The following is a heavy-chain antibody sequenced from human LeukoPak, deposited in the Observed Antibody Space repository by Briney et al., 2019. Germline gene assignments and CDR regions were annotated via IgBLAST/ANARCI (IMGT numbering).Heavy chain of an antibody. J-gene: IGHJ6*03. D-gene: IGHD3-3*01. V-gene: IGHV4-59*01. CDR3: AGTPGHDFWSGNYYYMDV. CDR1: GGSISSYY. Sequence: SETLSLTCTVSGGSISSYYWSWLRQPPGKGLEWIGYIYYSGSTNYNPSLKSRVTISVDTSKNQFSLKLSSVTAADTAVYYCAGTPGHDFWSGNYYYMDVWGKGTTVTVSS. CDR2: IYYSGST.